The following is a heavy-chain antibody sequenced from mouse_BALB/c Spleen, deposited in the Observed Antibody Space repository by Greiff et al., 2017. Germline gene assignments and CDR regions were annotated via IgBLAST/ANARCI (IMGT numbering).Heavy chain of an antibody. CDR2: INSNGGST. J-gene: IGHJ3*01. V-gene: IGHV5-6-3*01. D-gene: IGHD2-4*01. CDR3: ARPYDYDGGFAY. CDR1: GFTFSSYG. Sequence: EVQLVESGGGLVQPGGSLKLSCAASGFTFSSYGMSWVRQTPDKRLELVATINSNGGSTYYPDSVKGRFTISRDNAKNTLYLQMSSLKSEDTAMYYCARPYDYDGGFAYWGQGTLVTVSA.